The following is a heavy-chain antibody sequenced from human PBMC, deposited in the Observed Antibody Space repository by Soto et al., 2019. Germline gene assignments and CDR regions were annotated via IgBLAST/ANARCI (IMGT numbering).Heavy chain of an antibody. CDR3: AKAVKMATITHFDY. CDR2: ISGSGGST. V-gene: IGHV3-23*01. Sequence: GGSLRLSCAASGFTFSSYAMSWVRQAPGKGLEWVSAISGSGGSTYYADSAKGRFTISRDNSKNTLYLQMNRLRAEDTAVYYCAKAVKMATITHFDYWGQGTLVTVSS. D-gene: IGHD5-12*01. CDR1: GFTFSSYA. J-gene: IGHJ4*02.